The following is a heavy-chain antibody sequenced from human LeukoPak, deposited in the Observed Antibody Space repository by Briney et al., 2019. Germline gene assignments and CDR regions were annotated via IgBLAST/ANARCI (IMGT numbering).Heavy chain of an antibody. CDR3: TTDRADCTTTSCYHAFDI. Sequence: GGSLRLSCAASGFIFSNAWMHWVRQAPGKGLEWVGRIKSQINGGITDYAAPVKGSFTISRDDSKNTLYLQMNSLKTEDTAMYYCTTDRADCTTTSCYHAFDIWGQGTVVTVSS. CDR2: IKSQINGGIT. D-gene: IGHD2-2*01. CDR1: GFIFSNAW. V-gene: IGHV3-15*01. J-gene: IGHJ3*02.